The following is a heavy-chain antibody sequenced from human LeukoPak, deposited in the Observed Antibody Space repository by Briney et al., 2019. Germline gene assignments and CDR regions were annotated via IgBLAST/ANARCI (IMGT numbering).Heavy chain of an antibody. J-gene: IGHJ4*02. CDR1: GYTFTSYD. CDR2: MNPNSGNT. D-gene: IGHD4-11*01. Sequence: ASVKVSCKASGYTFTSYDINWVRQATGQGLEWMGWMNPNSGNTGYVQKFQGRVTMTRNTSISTAYMELSSLRSEDTAVYYCARELDYSIPYDYWGQGTLVTVSS. CDR3: ARELDYSIPYDY. V-gene: IGHV1-8*01.